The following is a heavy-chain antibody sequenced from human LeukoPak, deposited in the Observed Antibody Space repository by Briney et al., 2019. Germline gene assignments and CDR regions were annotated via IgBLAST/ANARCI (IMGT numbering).Heavy chain of an antibody. J-gene: IGHJ6*02. CDR2: IYYSGST. CDR1: GGSISSSSYY. CDR3: ASGAAAAGTGYYYYYGMDV. V-gene: IGHV4-39*01. Sequence: PSETLSLTCTVSGGSISSSSYYWGWIRQHPGKGLEWIGSIYYSGSTYYNPSLKSRVTISVDTSKNQFSLKLSSVTAADTAVYYCASGAAAAGTGYYYYYGMDVWGQGIAVAVSS. D-gene: IGHD6-13*01.